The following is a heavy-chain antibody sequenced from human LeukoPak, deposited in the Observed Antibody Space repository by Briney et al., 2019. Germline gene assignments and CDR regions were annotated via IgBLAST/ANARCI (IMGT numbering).Heavy chain of an antibody. CDR3: ASDSYSPEYFQH. CDR2: TYSGGSK. D-gene: IGHD2-15*01. V-gene: IGHV3-66*01. J-gene: IGHJ1*01. Sequence: RGGSLRLSCAASGFSVSNNYMSWVRQAPGKGLEWVSDTYSGGSKFYADSVKGRFTISRDNSKNTLYLQMNSLRAEDTAVYYCASDSYSPEYFQHWGQGTLVTVSS. CDR1: GFSVSNNY.